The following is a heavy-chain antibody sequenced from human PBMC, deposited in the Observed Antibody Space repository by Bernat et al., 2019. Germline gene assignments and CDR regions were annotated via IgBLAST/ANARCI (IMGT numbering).Heavy chain of an antibody. CDR2: ICGDGQIT. V-gene: IGHV3-43*02. CDR1: GFTFDDYA. J-gene: IGHJ3*01. Sequence: EVQVVESGGGVVQPGGSLRLSCAASGFTFDDYAMHWVRQAPGKGLEWVSVICGDGQITYYADSVKGRFTISRDNNRNSLFLQMNSLKTEDTALYYCAKDKGPGAVLRCAFHLWGQGTVVRVSS. CDR3: AKDKGPGAVLRCAFHL. D-gene: IGHD4/OR15-4a*01.